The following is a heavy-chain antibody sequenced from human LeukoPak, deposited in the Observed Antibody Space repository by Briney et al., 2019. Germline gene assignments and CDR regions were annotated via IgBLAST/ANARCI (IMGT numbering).Heavy chain of an antibody. CDR3: AKANCGSECYYYLDS. Sequence: GGSLRLSCAASGFTLSSYALSWVSQAPGKGLEWVSGISGSGGNTYYADSVKGRFTISRDNYKSKLYLQMNSLRAEDTAVYYCAKANCGSECYYYLDSWGQGTLVTVSS. V-gene: IGHV3-23*01. CDR2: ISGSGGNT. CDR1: GFTLSSYA. J-gene: IGHJ4*02. D-gene: IGHD2-21*01.